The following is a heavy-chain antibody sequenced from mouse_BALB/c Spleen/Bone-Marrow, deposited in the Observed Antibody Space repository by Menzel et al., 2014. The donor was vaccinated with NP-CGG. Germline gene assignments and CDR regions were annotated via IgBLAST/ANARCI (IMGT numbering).Heavy chain of an antibody. Sequence: DVTLVEPGGGLVKPGWSLKLFCAASGFAFSNYDMSWVRQTPEKRLEWVAYISSGGGSTYYLDTVKGRFTISRDNAKNSLYLQMSSLKSEDAVMYYCARHRGDLGRWLAYWGQGTLVSVSA. J-gene: IGHJ3*01. CDR1: GFAFSNYD. CDR3: ARHRGDLGRWLAY. V-gene: IGHV5-12-1*01. CDR2: ISSGGGST. D-gene: IGHD3-3*01.